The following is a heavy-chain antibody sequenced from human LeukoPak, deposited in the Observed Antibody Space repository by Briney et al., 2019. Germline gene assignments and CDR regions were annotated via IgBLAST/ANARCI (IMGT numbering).Heavy chain of an antibody. J-gene: IGHJ4*02. CDR2: ISGGGIST. CDR1: GFTFSSYA. CDR3: AKDMDHDYDDYGFDY. D-gene: IGHD4-17*01. Sequence: GGSLRLSCAASGFTFSSYAMTWVRQAPGKGLEWVSAISGGGISTYYADSVKGRCTISRDNSKNTVYLQMNSLRAEDTAVYYCAKDMDHDYDDYGFDYWGQGTPVTVSS. V-gene: IGHV3-23*01.